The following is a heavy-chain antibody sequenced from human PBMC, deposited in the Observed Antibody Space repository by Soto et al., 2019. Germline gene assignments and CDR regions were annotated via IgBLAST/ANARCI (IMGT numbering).Heavy chain of an antibody. CDR3: AKDTLGCSGGSFDI. Sequence: GGSLRLSCAAYGFTFDDYAMHWVRQAPGKGLGWVSGISWNSGSIGYADSVKGRFSIYRANAKNSLYLQMNSLRADDTALYYCAKDTLGCSGGSFDIWGQGTMVTVSS. CDR2: ISWNSGSI. D-gene: IGHD3-10*02. CDR1: GFTFDDYA. V-gene: IGHV3-9*01. J-gene: IGHJ3*02.